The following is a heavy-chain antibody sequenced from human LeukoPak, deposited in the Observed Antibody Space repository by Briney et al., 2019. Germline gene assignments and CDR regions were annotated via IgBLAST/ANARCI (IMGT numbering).Heavy chain of an antibody. CDR1: GFTFSDYW. J-gene: IGHJ6*02. CDR3: VRDSRYNMDV. V-gene: IGHV3-74*01. D-gene: IGHD5-12*01. CDR2: IISDGSSV. Sequence: PGGSLRLSCIASGFTFSDYWMHWVRQAPGKGPVWVSRIISDGSSVSYVDSVKGRFTMSGDNAKNTLYLQMNSLRVEDTAVYYYVRDSRYNMDVWGQGTTVTVSS.